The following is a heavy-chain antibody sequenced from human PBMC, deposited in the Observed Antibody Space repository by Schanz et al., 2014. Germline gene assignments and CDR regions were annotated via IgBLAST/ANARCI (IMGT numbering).Heavy chain of an antibody. CDR2: INPNSGGT. V-gene: IGHV1-2*06. J-gene: IGHJ3*02. CDR3: AREMLDIVATMDDDAFDI. Sequence: QGHLVQSGAEVKKPGASVKVSCKASGYTFTDYYMHWVRQAPGQGLEWMGRINPNSGGTNYAQKFQGRVTMTRDTSISTAYMEMSRLISDDTAVYYCAREMLDIVATMDDDAFDIWGQGTMVTVSS. D-gene: IGHD5-12*01. CDR1: GYTFTDYY.